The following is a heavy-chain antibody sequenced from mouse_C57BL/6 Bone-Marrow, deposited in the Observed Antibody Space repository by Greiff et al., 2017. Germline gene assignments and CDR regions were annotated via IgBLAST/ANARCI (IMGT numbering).Heavy chain of an antibody. CDR1: GYSITSGYY. J-gene: IGHJ4*01. CDR2: ISYDGSN. Sequence: LMESGPGLVKPSQSLSLTCSVTGYSITSGYYWNWIRQFPGNKLEWMGYISYDGSNNYNPSLKNRISITRDTSKNQFFLKLNSVTTEDTATYYCARRSYDYDLGAMDYWGQGTSVTVSS. CDR3: ARRSYDYDLGAMDY. D-gene: IGHD2-4*01. V-gene: IGHV3-6*01.